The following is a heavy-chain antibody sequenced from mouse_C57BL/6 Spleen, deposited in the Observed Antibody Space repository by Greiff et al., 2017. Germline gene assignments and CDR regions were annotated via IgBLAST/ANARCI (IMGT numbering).Heavy chain of an antibody. D-gene: IGHD2-1*01. CDR3: AKGGNFWFAY. Sequence: VQLQQSGPELVKPGASVKISCKASGYTFTDYYMNWVKQSHGKSLEWIGDINPNNGGTSYNQKFKGKATLTVDKSSSTAYMELRSLTSEDSAVYYCAKGGNFWFAYWGQGTLVTVSA. V-gene: IGHV1-26*01. J-gene: IGHJ3*01. CDR2: INPNNGGT. CDR1: GYTFTDYY.